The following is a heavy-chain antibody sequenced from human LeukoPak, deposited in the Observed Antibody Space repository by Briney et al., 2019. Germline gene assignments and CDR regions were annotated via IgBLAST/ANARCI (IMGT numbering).Heavy chain of an antibody. J-gene: IGHJ3*02. D-gene: IGHD2-15*01. CDR1: GGSISSSSYY. V-gene: IGHV4-39*07. Sequence: PSETLSLTCTVSGGSISSSSYYWGWIRQPPGKGLEWIGSIYYSGSTYYNPSLKSRVTISVDTSKNQFSLKLSSVTAADTAVYYCARPRDLVAFDIWGQGTMVTVSS. CDR2: IYYSGST. CDR3: ARPRDLVAFDI.